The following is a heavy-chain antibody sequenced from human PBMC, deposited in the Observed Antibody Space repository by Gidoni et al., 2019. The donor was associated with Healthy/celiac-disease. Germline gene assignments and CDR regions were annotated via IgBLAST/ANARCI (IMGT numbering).Heavy chain of an antibody. Sequence: CAASGFTFSSYAMSWVRQAPGKGLEWVSAISCSGGSTYYADSVKGRFTISRDNSKNTLYLQMNSLRAEDTAVYYCAKSRIAAAGYYFDYWGQGTLVTVSS. CDR1: GFTFSSYA. V-gene: IGHV3-23*01. D-gene: IGHD6-13*01. J-gene: IGHJ4*02. CDR2: ISCSGGST. CDR3: AKSRIAAAGYYFDY.